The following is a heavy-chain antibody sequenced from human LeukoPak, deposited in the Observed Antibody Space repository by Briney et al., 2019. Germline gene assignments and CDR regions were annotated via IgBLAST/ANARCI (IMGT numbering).Heavy chain of an antibody. CDR2: IYSGGAT. V-gene: IGHV3-53*01. D-gene: IGHD4-17*01. J-gene: IGHJ4*02. Sequence: TGGFLRLSCAASGFTVSSNYMSGVRQAPRKGLELGSVIYSGGATNYADSVKGRFTISRDNSKNTLYLQMNSLRAEDTAVYYCAKDLSHGDSLFDYWGQGTLVTVSS. CDR1: GFTVSSNY. CDR3: AKDLSHGDSLFDY.